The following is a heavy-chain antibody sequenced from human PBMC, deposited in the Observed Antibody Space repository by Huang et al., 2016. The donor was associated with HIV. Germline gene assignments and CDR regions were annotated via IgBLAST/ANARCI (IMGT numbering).Heavy chain of an antibody. V-gene: IGHV1-24*01. Sequence: QVQMVQSGAEVKTPGASVKVSCKVSGYTLSELSMHWGRRAPGKGPEWMGRFDPDDGETIYAQKFQGRVVMTDETSTDTAYMELSSLRYEDTAVYYCVTRRAGTGFMFDRYLDFWGQGTLVTVSS. J-gene: IGHJ4*02. CDR1: GYTLSELS. D-gene: IGHD3-10*02. CDR2: FDPDDGET. CDR3: VTRRAGTGFMFDRYLDF.